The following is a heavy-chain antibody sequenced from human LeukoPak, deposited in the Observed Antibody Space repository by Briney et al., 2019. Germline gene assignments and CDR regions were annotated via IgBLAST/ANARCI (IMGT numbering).Heavy chain of an antibody. J-gene: IGHJ4*02. CDR1: GVTFSIYV. V-gene: IGHV3-23*01. D-gene: IGHD5-24*01. CDR3: AKDRNAWPTNFDS. Sequence: GGSLRVSPAAPGVTFSIYVVNWVREAPRKRLWWVSAISSSGGTTYYADSVKGRFSISRDNSKNTLYLRMNSLRAEDTAIYYCAKDRNAWPTNFDSWGQGTLVTVSA. CDR2: ISSSGGTT.